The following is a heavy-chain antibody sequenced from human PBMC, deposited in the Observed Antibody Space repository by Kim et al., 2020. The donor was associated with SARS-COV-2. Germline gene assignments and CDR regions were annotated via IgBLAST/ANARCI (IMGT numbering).Heavy chain of an antibody. V-gene: IGHV3-48*03. Sequence: VKGRFTIARDNAKTSLYLQMNSLRAEDTAVYYCAREYSSSSGIASDAFDIWGQGTMVTVSS. CDR3: AREYSSSSGIASDAFDI. J-gene: IGHJ3*02. D-gene: IGHD6-6*01.